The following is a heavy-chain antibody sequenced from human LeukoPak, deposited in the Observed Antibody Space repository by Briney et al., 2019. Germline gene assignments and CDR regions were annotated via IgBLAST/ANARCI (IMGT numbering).Heavy chain of an antibody. Sequence: SVKVSCKASGGTFSSYAISWVRQAPGQGLEWMGGIIPIFGTANYAQKFQGRVTITTDESTSTAYMELSSLRSEDTAVYYCASSRPIQLWLSNASDIWGQGTMVTVSS. V-gene: IGHV1-69*05. J-gene: IGHJ3*02. D-gene: IGHD5-18*01. CDR3: ASSRPIQLWLSNASDI. CDR1: GGTFSSYA. CDR2: IIPIFGTA.